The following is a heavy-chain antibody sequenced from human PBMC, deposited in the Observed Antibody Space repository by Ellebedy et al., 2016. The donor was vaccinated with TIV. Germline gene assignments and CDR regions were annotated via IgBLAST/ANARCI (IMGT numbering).Heavy chain of an antibody. V-gene: IGHV3-53*01. J-gene: IGHJ4*02. CDR3: ASNGDKGY. Sequence: GESLKISXAASGFTVSNNYMNWVRQAPGKGLEWVSLIYSGGSIHYADSVRGRFTISRDYSKNTLYLQMNSLRAEDTAVYYCASNGDKGYWGQGTLVTVSA. CDR2: IYSGGSI. CDR1: GFTVSNNY. D-gene: IGHD4-23*01.